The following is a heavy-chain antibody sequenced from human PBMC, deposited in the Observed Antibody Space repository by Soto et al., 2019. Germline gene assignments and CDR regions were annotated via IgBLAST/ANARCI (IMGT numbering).Heavy chain of an antibody. Sequence: EVQLVESGGGLVQPGGSLRLSCAASGFTFSSYWMHWVRQAPGKGLVWVSRLKSDGSGTTYTDSVKGRFTISRDNAKNTLYLQMNSLIADDTAVYYCVRGDGDYYDGNGYLGRHWGQGTLVTVSA. CDR1: GFTFSSYW. D-gene: IGHD3-22*01. CDR3: VRGDGDYYDGNGYLGRH. J-gene: IGHJ4*02. V-gene: IGHV3-74*01. CDR2: LKSDGSGT.